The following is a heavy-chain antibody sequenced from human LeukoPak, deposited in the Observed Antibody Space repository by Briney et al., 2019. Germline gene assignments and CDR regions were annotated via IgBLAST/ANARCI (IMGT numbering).Heavy chain of an antibody. V-gene: IGHV3-30-3*01. CDR3: ARGSSGWYDWFDP. J-gene: IGHJ5*02. Sequence: RGSLSLSCAASGFTFSNYEMNWVRQAAGQGLGWVAVISYDGSNKYYADSGKGRFTISRDNSKNTLYLQMNSLRAEDTAVYFCARGSSGWYDWFDPWGQGTLVTVSS. CDR2: ISYDGSNK. D-gene: IGHD6-19*01. CDR1: GFTFSNYE.